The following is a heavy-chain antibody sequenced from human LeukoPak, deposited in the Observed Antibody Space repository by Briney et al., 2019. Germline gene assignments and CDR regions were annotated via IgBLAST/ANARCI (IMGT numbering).Heavy chain of an antibody. CDR1: GGSISSDH. CDR3: AKDEWGLGELLDAFDI. D-gene: IGHD3-10*01. J-gene: IGHJ3*02. CDR2: IYYSGST. Sequence: PSETLSLTCTVSGGSISSDHWNWIRQPPGKGLEWIGCIYYSGSTYYNPSLKSRVTISVDMSKSQFSLRLTSVTAADTAVYYCAKDEWGLGELLDAFDIWGQGTMVTVSS. V-gene: IGHV4-59*01.